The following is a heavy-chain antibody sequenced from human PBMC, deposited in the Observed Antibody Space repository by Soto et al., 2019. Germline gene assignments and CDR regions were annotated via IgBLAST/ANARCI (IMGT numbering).Heavy chain of an antibody. Sequence: QVQLVESGGGVVQPGRSLRLSCAASGFTFSSYGMHWVRQAPGKGLEWVAVISYDGSDKYYADSVKGRFTISRDNSNNTLYLQMDSLRAEDTAVYYCENGVVVATSYFQHWGLGTLVTVSS. V-gene: IGHV3-30*18. CDR2: ISYDGSDK. D-gene: IGHD2-15*01. CDR3: ENGVVVATSYFQH. J-gene: IGHJ1*01. CDR1: GFTFSSYG.